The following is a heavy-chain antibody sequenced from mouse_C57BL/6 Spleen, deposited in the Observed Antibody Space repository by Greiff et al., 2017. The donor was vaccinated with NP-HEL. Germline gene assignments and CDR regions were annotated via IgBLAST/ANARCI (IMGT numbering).Heavy chain of an antibody. CDR3: ERAGYYGSSYGYFDG. J-gene: IGHJ1*03. V-gene: IGHV1-69*01. CDR2: IDPSDSYT. Sequence: QVQLKQPGAELVMPGASVKLSCKASGYTFTSYWMHWVQQRPGQGLEWIGEIDPSDSYTNYNHKFKGKSTLTVDKSSSTAYMQLSSLTSEDSAVYYCERAGYYGSSYGYFDGWGTGTTVTVSS. D-gene: IGHD1-1*01. CDR1: GYTFTSYW.